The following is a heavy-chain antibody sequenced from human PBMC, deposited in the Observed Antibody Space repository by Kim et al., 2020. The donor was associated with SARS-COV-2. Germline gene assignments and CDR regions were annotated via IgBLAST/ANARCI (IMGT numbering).Heavy chain of an antibody. Sequence: SETLSLTCTVSGGSISSSSYYWGWIRQPPGKGLEWIGSIYYTGSTYYNPSLKSRVTISVDTSKNQFSLKLSSVTAADMAAYYCARHWRQWLDTTLSYFDYWGQGTLVTVSS. J-gene: IGHJ4*02. CDR3: ARHWRQWLDTTLSYFDY. CDR1: GGSISSSSYY. CDR2: IYYTGST. D-gene: IGHD6-19*01. V-gene: IGHV4-39*01.